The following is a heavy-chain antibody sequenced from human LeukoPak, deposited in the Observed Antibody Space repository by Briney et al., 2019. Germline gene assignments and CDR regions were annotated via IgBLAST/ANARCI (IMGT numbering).Heavy chain of an antibody. J-gene: IGHJ4*02. CDR1: GGTFSSYA. CDR2: IIPIFGTA. V-gene: IGHV1-69*06. CDR3: AREYCSSTSCYNYFDY. Sequence: GASVKVSCKASGGTFSSYAISWVRQAPGQGLEWMGGIIPIFGTANYAQKFQGRVTITADKSTSTAYMELSSLRSEDTAVYYCAREYCSSTSCYNYFDYWGQGTLVTVSS. D-gene: IGHD2-2*01.